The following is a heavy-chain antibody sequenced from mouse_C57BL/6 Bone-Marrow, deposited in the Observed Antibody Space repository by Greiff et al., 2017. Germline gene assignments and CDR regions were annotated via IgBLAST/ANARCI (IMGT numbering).Heavy chain of an antibody. V-gene: IGHV1-64*01. Sequence: QVQLQQPGAELVKPGASVKLSCKASGYTFTSYWMHWVKQRPGQGLEWIGMSHPNSGSTNYNEKFKSKATLTVGKSSSTAYMQLRSLTSEDSAVYYGARSRSYDGRFAYWGQGTLVTVSA. CDR1: GYTFTSYW. J-gene: IGHJ3*01. CDR3: ARSRSYDGRFAY. D-gene: IGHD2-3*01. CDR2: SHPNSGST.